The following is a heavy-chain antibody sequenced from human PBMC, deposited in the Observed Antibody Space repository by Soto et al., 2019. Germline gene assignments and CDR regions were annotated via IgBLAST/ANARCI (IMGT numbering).Heavy chain of an antibody. CDR2: IIPIFGTA. CDR1: GGTFSSYA. V-gene: IGHV1-69*01. CDR3: ARSGDENRTLNAYGDYVAPYYDDGMDV. J-gene: IGHJ6*02. D-gene: IGHD4-17*01. Sequence: QVQLVQSGAEVKKPGSSVKVSCKASGGTFSSYAISWVRQAPGQGLEWMGGIIPIFGTANYEQKFKGRVTITADESTSTAYMELSSLRSEDTAVYYCARSGDENRTLNAYGDYVAPYYDDGMDVWGQGTTVTVSS.